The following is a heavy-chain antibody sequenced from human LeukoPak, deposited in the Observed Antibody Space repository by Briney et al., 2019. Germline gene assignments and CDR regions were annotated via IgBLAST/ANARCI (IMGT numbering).Heavy chain of an antibody. CDR1: GVSISSHY. J-gene: IGHJ4*02. CDR3: AREGSVTGRAIDY. CDR2: ISYSGST. V-gene: IGHV4-59*11. D-gene: IGHD6-19*01. Sequence: KPSGALSLTCTGSGVSISSHYWTWIRPPPGKGLEWVGYISYSGSTDYNPSLKSRVTISVDTSKNQFSLKLTSVTAADTAVYYCAREGSVTGRAIDYWGQGTLVTVSS.